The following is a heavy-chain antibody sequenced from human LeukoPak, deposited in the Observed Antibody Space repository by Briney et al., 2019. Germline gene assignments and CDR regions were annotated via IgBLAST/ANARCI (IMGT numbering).Heavy chain of an antibody. V-gene: IGHV4-59*01. J-gene: IGHJ6*02. D-gene: IGHD2-2*02. CDR3: ARVPAAIGYYYYGMDV. Sequence: SETLSLTCTVSGGSISSYYWSWIRQPPGKGLEWIGYIYYSGSTNYNPSLKSRVTISVDTSKNQFSLKLSSVTAADTAVYYCARVPAAIGYYYYGMDVWGQGTTVTVSS. CDR2: IYYSGST. CDR1: GGSISSYY.